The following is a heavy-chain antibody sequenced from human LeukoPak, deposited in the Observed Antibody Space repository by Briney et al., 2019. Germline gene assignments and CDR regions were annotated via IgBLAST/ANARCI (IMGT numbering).Heavy chain of an antibody. CDR1: GYTFTAYY. D-gene: IGHD4-17*01. J-gene: IGHJ4*02. V-gene: IGHV1-2*02. Sequence: GASVKVSCKASGYTFTAYYIHWVRQAPGQGLAWMGWINPNSGGTKYAQKFQGRVTMTRDTSITTAYMELSRLRSDDTAVYYCATSHTTYADYEPPDYWGQGTLATVSS. CDR2: INPNSGGT. CDR3: ATSHTTYADYEPPDY.